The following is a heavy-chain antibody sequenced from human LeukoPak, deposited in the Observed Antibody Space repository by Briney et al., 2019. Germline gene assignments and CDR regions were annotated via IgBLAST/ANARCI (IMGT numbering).Heavy chain of an antibody. Sequence: RTGGSLRLSCAASGFTFSSYGMSWVRQAPGKGLEWVSAFNWNGGSTGYADSVKGRFTISRDNAKNSLYLQMNSLRAEDTALYYCARDSVLIAVAVRGAFDIWGQGTMVTVSS. J-gene: IGHJ3*02. CDR3: ARDSVLIAVAVRGAFDI. D-gene: IGHD6-19*01. V-gene: IGHV3-20*04. CDR2: FNWNGGST. CDR1: GFTFSSYG.